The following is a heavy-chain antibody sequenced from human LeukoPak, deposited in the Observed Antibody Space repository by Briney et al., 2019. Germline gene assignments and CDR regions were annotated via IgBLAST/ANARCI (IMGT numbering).Heavy chain of an antibody. Sequence: PSETLSLTCTVSGVSISSGHYYWAWIRQPPGRGLECIASVLYSGSTYYDPSFDGRVTLSVDTSKNQFSLRLSSVTAADTAIYYCARHTIDTTLGGVPDYFDAWGQGTPVTVSS. CDR1: GVSISSGHYY. D-gene: IGHD3-16*01. CDR2: VLYSGST. J-gene: IGHJ5*02. V-gene: IGHV4-39*07. CDR3: ARHTIDTTLGGVPDYFDA.